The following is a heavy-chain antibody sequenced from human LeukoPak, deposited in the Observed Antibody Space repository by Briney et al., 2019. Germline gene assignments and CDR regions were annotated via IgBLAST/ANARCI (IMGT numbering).Heavy chain of an antibody. CDR1: GFTLSSYG. D-gene: IGHD1-14*01. V-gene: IGHV3-30*18. Sequence: QPGRSLRLSCAASGFTLSSYGMHWVRQAPGKGLEWVAAASFDGSNKYYTDSVKGRFTVSRDNSKNTLYLQMNSLRPDDTAVYHCAKAGKKRAEPGDFDYWGQGSLVTVPS. J-gene: IGHJ4*02. CDR3: AKAGKKRAEPGDFDY. CDR2: ASFDGSNK.